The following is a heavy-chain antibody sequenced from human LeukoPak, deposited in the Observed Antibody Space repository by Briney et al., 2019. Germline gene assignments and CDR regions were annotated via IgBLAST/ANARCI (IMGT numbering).Heavy chain of an antibody. D-gene: IGHD6-6*01. Sequence: GGSLRLSCAASGFTFSSYGMHWVRQAPGKGLEWVAFIRYDGSNKYYADSVKGRFTISRDNSKNTLYLQMNSLRAEDTAVYYCAKLLAARLNFFDYWGQGTLVTVSS. CDR2: IRYDGSNK. V-gene: IGHV3-30*02. CDR1: GFTFSSYG. J-gene: IGHJ4*02. CDR3: AKLLAARLNFFDY.